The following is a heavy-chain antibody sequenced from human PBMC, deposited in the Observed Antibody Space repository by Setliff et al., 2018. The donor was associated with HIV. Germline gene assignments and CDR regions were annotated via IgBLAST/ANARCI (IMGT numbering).Heavy chain of an antibody. J-gene: IGHJ4*02. Sequence: ASVKVSCKASGGTFSSYAISWVRQAPGQGLEWMGGIIPIFGTANYAQKFQGRVTITADESTSTAYLELRSLRSEDTAVYYCARGALLAVFDFDHWGQGTMVTVSS. D-gene: IGHD2-8*02. V-gene: IGHV1-69*13. CDR2: IIPIFGTA. CDR1: GGTFSSYA. CDR3: ARGALLAVFDFDH.